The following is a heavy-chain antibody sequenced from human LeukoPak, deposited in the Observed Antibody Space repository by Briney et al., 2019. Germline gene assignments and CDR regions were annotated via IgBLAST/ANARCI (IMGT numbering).Heavy chain of an antibody. V-gene: IGHV3-30-3*01. D-gene: IGHD1-14*01. Sequence: GGSLRLSCAASGFTFSGYAVHWVRQAPGKGLEWVAVISYDGSNKYYADSVKGRFTISRDISKNTLYLQMNSLRPDDTAVYYCASAGISGLFDYWGQGTLVTVSS. CDR2: ISYDGSNK. CDR3: ASAGISGLFDY. CDR1: GFTFSGYA. J-gene: IGHJ4*02.